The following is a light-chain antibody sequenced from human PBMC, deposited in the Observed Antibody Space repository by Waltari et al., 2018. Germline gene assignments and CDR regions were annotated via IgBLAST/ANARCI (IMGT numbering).Light chain of an antibody. CDR3: CSYAGSYTWV. CDR2: DVS. J-gene: IGLJ3*02. V-gene: IGLV2-11*01. Sequence: QSALTQPRSVSGSPGQSVTISCTGTSSDVGGYNYVSWYQQHPGHAPKLMIYDVSKRPSGGPDRFSGSKAGNTASLAISGLQAEDEADYYCCSYAGSYTWVFGGGTKLTVL. CDR1: SSDVGGYNY.